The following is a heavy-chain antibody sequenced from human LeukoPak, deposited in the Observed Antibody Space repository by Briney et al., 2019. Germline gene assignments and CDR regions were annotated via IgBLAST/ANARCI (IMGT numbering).Heavy chain of an antibody. CDR1: GGSFSGYY. V-gene: IGHV4-34*01. D-gene: IGHD4-23*01. J-gene: IGHJ3*02. Sequence: PETLSLTCAVYGGSFSGYYWSWIRQPPGKGLEWIGEINHSGSTNYNPSLKSRVTISVDTSKNQFSLKLSSVTAADTAVYYCARTTVVTPSAFDIWGQGTMVTVSS. CDR3: ARTTVVTPSAFDI. CDR2: INHSGST.